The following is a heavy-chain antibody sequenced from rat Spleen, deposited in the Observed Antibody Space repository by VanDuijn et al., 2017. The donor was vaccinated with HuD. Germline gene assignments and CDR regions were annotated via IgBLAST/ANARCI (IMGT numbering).Heavy chain of an antibody. J-gene: IGHJ2*01. V-gene: IGHV2S63*01. CDR1: GFSLTDYS. D-gene: IGHD1-5*01. Sequence: VQLKESGPGLVQPSQTLSLTCTVSGFSLTDYSVHWVRQPPGKGLEWMGVMWSGGSTAYNSALKSRLSISRDTSKSQVFLKMNSLQTEDTATYYCARTYRYKIDYWGQGVMVTVSS. CDR2: MWSGGST. CDR3: ARTYRYKIDY.